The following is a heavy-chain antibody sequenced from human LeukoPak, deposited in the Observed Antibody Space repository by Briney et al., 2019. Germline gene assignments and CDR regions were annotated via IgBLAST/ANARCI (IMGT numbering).Heavy chain of an antibody. CDR3: ARGSFGVAYYYYMDV. Sequence: ASVEVSCKASGGTFSSYAISWVRQAPGQGLEWMGGIIPIFGTANYAQKFQGRVTITTDESTSTAYMELSSLRSEDTAVYYCARGSFGVAYYYYMDVWGKGTTVTVSS. V-gene: IGHV1-69*05. CDR1: GGTFSSYA. CDR2: IIPIFGTA. D-gene: IGHD3-3*01. J-gene: IGHJ6*03.